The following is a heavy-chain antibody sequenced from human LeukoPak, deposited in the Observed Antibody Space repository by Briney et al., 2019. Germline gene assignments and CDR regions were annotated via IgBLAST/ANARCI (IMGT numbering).Heavy chain of an antibody. CDR2: ISYDGSNK. CDR3: ARAPYNNDWPRGWYFDL. D-gene: IGHD1-14*01. CDR1: GFTFSRYA. V-gene: IGHV3-30-3*01. J-gene: IGHJ2*01. Sequence: GGSLRLSCAASGFTFSRYAMHWVRQAPGKGLEWVAVISYDGSNKYYGDSVKGRFTISRDNSKSTLYLQMNSLRVEDAAVYYCARAPYNNDWPRGWYFDLWGRGTLVTVSS.